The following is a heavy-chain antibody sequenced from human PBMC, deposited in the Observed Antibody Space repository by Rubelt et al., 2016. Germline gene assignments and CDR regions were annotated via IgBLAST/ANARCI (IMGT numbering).Heavy chain of an antibody. J-gene: IGHJ4*02. Sequence: EVQLLESGGALVQPGGSLRLSCAASGFTFSSYAMSWVRQAPGKGLEWVANIKQDGSEKYYVDSVKGRFTISRDNAKNSLYLQMNSLRAEDTAVYYCARATGSYDRYYFDYWGQGTLVSVSS. V-gene: IGHV3-7*01. CDR3: ARATGSYDRYYFDY. D-gene: IGHD3-9*01. CDR2: IKQDGSEK. CDR1: GFTFSSYA.